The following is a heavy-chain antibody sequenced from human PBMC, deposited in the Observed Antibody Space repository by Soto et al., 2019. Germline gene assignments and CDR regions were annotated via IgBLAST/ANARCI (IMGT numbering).Heavy chain of an antibody. CDR2: LIPIFGTA. Sequence: QVQLVQSGAEVKKPGSSVKVSCKASGGTFSSYAISWVRQAPGQGLEWMGGLIPIFGTANYAQKFQGRVTITADESTSTDYMELSSMRSEDTAVYYCARHPGGRGYYYGMDVWGQGTTVTVSS. J-gene: IGHJ6*02. CDR1: GGTFSSYA. V-gene: IGHV1-69*12. CDR3: ARHPGGRGYYYGMDV. D-gene: IGHD2-15*01.